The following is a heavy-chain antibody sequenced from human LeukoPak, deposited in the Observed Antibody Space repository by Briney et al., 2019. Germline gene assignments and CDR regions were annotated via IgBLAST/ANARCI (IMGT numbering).Heavy chain of an antibody. CDR1: GFSFTTYW. J-gene: IGHJ5*02. CDR2: ISESGGGT. CDR3: ARGNGGSYGLEFDP. Sequence: GESLRLSCAASGFSFTTYWMSWVRQAPGKGPEWVSGISESGGGTYYADSVKGRFTISRDNSKNTLYLQMDSLRAEDTAVYYCARGNGGSYGLEFDPWGQGSLVTVSS. V-gene: IGHV3-23*01. D-gene: IGHD2-8*01.